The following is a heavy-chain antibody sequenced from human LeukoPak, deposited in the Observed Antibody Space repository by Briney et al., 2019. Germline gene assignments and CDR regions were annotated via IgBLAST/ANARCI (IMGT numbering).Heavy chain of an antibody. CDR3: AIAHYDFWSGYYPPFDY. D-gene: IGHD3-3*01. CDR1: GGSFSGYY. J-gene: IGHJ4*02. Sequence: PSETLSLTCAVYGGSFSGYYWSWIPQPPGKGLEWIGEINHSGGTNYNPSLKSRVTISVDTSKNQFSLKLSPVTAADTAVYYCAIAHYDFWSGYYPPFDYWGQGTLVTVSS. V-gene: IGHV4-34*01. CDR2: INHSGGT.